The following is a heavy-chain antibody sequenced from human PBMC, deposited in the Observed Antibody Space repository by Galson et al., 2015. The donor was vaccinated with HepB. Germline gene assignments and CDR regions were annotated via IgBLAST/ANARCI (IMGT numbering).Heavy chain of an antibody. J-gene: IGHJ4*02. CDR3: ARVQRRVRGVIKVPFDY. D-gene: IGHD3-10*01. CDR1: GYTFTSYY. CDR2: INPSGGST. Sequence: SVKVSCKASGYTFTSYYMHWVRQAPGQGLEWMGIINPSGGSTSYAQKFQGRVTMTRDTSTSTVYMELSSLRSEDTAVYYCARVQRRVRGVIKVPFDYWGQGTLVTVSS. V-gene: IGHV1-46*01.